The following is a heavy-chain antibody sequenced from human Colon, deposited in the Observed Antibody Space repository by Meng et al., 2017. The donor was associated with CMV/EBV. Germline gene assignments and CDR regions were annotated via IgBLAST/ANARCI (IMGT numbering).Heavy chain of an antibody. CDR3: AKAHYADPS. CDR2: ISYDGSNK. V-gene: IGHV3-30-3*01. D-gene: IGHD4-17*01. J-gene: IGHJ5*02. CDR1: GFTFSSYS. Sequence: GESLKISCAASGFTFSSYSMHWVRQAPGKGLYWVAVISYDGSNKYYADSVKGRYTISRDNAKNTLFLHINSLRTEDTAVYYCAKAHYADPSWGQGTLVTVSS.